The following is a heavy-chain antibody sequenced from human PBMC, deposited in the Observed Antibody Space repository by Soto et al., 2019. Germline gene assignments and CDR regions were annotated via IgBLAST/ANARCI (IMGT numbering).Heavy chain of an antibody. CDR2: IYSSGST. J-gene: IGHJ6*02. V-gene: IGHV4-31*03. D-gene: IGHD3-3*01. CDR3: ASSIRRQESVAVGAFLAYYYGMDV. CDR1: GGSISSGVYY. Sequence: PSETLSLTCTVSGGSISSGVYYWSWIRQHPGKGLEWIGYIYSSGSTYYNPSLKSRPTISVDTSKNQFSLKLNSVTAADTAVYYCASSIRRQESVAVGAFLAYYYGMDVWGQGTTVTVSS.